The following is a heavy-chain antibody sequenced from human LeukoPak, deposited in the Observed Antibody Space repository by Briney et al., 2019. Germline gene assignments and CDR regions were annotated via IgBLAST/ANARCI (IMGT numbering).Heavy chain of an antibody. D-gene: IGHD1-26*01. CDR2: IYCSGTT. J-gene: IGHJ4*02. V-gene: IGHV4-59*01. Sequence: SETLSLTCTVSGDSISGYYWSWIRQPPGKGLEWIGNIYCSGTTNHNPSLKSRVTISVDTSKNQFSLKLSSVTAADTATYYCARGGSYHGYWGQGTLVTVSS. CDR3: ARGGSYHGY. CDR1: GDSISGYY.